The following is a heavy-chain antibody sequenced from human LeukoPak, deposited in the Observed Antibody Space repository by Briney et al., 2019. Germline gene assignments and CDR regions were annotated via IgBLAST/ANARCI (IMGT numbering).Heavy chain of an antibody. CDR3: ASGEGIQLFDY. V-gene: IGHV3-20*04. CDR1: GFTFDDYG. J-gene: IGHJ4*02. Sequence: PGGSLRLSCAASGFTFDDYGMSWVRQAPGKGLEWVSGINWNGGSTGYADSVKGRFTISRDNAKNSLYLQVNSLRAEDTAVYYCASGEGIQLFDYWGQGTLVTVSS. CDR2: INWNGGST. D-gene: IGHD1-1*01.